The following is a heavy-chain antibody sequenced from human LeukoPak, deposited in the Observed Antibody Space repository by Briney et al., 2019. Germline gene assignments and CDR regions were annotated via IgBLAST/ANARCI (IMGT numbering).Heavy chain of an antibody. CDR1: GYTFTSYG. CDR2: INPNSGGT. Sequence: ASVKVSCKASGYTFTSYGISWVRQAPGQGLEWMGWINPNSGGTNYAQKFQGRVTMTRDTSISTAYMELSRLRSDDTAVYYCARPQGTSYGYNYWGQGTLVTVSA. V-gene: IGHV1-2*02. J-gene: IGHJ4*02. CDR3: ARPQGTSYGYNY. D-gene: IGHD5-18*01.